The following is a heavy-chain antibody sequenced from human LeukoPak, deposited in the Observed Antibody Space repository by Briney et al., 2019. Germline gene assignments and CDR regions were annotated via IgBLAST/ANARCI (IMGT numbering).Heavy chain of an antibody. D-gene: IGHD2-15*01. CDR2: VSYDGTNK. J-gene: IGHJ4*02. Sequence: GRSLRLSCAASGFTFSSYGMHWVRQAPGKGLEWVAVVSYDGTNKYFADPVQGRFTISRDNSKNTLYLQTNSLRVEDTAVYYCASGYYFDYWGQGTLVTVSS. V-gene: IGHV3-30*03. CDR1: GFTFSSYG. CDR3: ASGYYFDY.